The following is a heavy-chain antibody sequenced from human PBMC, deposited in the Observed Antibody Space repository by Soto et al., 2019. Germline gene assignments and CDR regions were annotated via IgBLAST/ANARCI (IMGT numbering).Heavy chain of an antibody. CDR3: AKAHNWFPLPFDI. V-gene: IGHV3-30-3*01. J-gene: IGHJ3*02. D-gene: IGHD1-1*01. Sequence: GGSLRLSCAASGFTFRNHAMHWVRQAPGKGLECLAVIAYDGSNAFYRDPVKGRFTISRDNSKNTLYLQMNSLRAEDTAVYYCAKAHNWFPLPFDIWGQGTMVTVSS. CDR2: IAYDGSNA. CDR1: GFTFRNHA.